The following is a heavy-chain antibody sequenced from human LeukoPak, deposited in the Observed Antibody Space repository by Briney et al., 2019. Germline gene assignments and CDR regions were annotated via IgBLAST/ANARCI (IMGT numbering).Heavy chain of an antibody. CDR3: ARESNYDSSGYYWGYYYYYMDV. CDR1: GGSISSSSYY. Sequence: SETLSLTCTVSGGSISSSSYYWGWIRQPPGKGLEWIGSIYYSGSTYYNPSLKSRVTISVDTSKNQFSLKLSSVTAADTAVYYCARESNYDSSGYYWGYYYYYMDVWGKGTTVTVSS. D-gene: IGHD3-22*01. J-gene: IGHJ6*03. V-gene: IGHV4-39*02. CDR2: IYYSGST.